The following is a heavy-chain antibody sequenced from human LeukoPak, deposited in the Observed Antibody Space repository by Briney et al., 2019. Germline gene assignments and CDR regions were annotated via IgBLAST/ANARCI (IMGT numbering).Heavy chain of an antibody. V-gene: IGHV3-20*04. J-gene: IGHJ5*02. D-gene: IGHD3-22*01. CDR2: INWNGGST. CDR1: GFPLDDYA. CDR3: ARGRANYYDSSGYYRPDWFDP. Sequence: GGSLRLSGAASGFPLDDYAMSWVRQAPGKGLEWVSGINWNGGSTGYADSVKGRFTISRDNAKNSLYLQMSSLRVEDTALYYCARGRANYYDSSGYYRPDWFDPWGQGTLVTVSS.